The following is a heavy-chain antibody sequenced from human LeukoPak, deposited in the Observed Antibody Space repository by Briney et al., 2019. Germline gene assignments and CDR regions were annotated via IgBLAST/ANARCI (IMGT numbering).Heavy chain of an antibody. D-gene: IGHD6-13*01. CDR3: ARDKSSPYYYYGMDV. CDR1: GFTFSSYS. J-gene: IGHJ6*02. CDR2: ISSSSSTI. Sequence: GGSLRLSCAASGFTFSSYSMNWVRQAPGKGLEWVSYISSSSSTIYYADSVKGRFTISRDNAKNSLYLQMNSLRAEDTAVYYCARDKSSPYYYYGMDVWGQGTTVTVS. V-gene: IGHV3-48*01.